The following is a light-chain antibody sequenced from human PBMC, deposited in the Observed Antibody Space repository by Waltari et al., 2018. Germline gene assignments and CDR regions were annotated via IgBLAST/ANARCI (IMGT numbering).Light chain of an antibody. V-gene: IGLV1-44*01. CDR3: ASWDDSLNDFV. Sequence: QSVLTQPHSASGTPGQRVTIPCSGSRSNLGEKVLNWYQHLQGTAPKLLMSDNNQRPSGVPDRFSGSKSGTSASLAISGLQSEDEADYYCASWDDSLNDFVFGTGTKVTVL. CDR2: DNN. J-gene: IGLJ1*01. CDR1: RSNLGEKV.